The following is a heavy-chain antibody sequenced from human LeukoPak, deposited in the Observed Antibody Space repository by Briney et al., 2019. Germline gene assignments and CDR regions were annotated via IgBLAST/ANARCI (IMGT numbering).Heavy chain of an antibody. J-gene: IGHJ4*02. V-gene: IGHV4-34*01. CDR2: INHSGST. CDR3: AREDYYYDSSGYYYGGGFDY. D-gene: IGHD3-22*01. Sequence: PSETLSLTCAVYGGSFSGYYWSWIRQPPGKGLEWIGEINHSGSTNYNPSLKSRVTISVDTSKNQFSLKLSSVTAADTAVYYCAREDYYYDSSGYYYGGGFDYWGQGTLVTVSS. CDR1: GGSFSGYY.